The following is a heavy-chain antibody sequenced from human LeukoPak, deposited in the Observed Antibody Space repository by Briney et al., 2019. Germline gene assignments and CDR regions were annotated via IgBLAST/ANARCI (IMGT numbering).Heavy chain of an antibody. J-gene: IGHJ3*01. D-gene: IGHD3-10*01. CDR2: VDPEDAKA. CDR1: GYTFSDHY. V-gene: IGHV1-69-2*01. Sequence: ATVKISCKSSGYTFSDHYIHWVRQAPGGGLQWLGRVDPEDAKAVYSENLQGRVTITADSFSDSTYMFLSSLTSEDTAFYYCATSGRSSLAFDVWGQGTVVTVSS. CDR3: ATSGRSSLAFDV.